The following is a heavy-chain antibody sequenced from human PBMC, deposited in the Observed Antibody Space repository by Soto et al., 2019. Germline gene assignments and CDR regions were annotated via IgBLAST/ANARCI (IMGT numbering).Heavy chain of an antibody. Sequence: QVQLVQSGADVKKPGASVKVSCKASGYTFTNYGISWVRQAPGQGLEWMGWISAYNGNTNYAQKLQGRLTMTTDTSTSTAYMELRSLRSDDTAVYYCSRDYYDFWSGYHVPPPIDYWGQGTLVTVSS. J-gene: IGHJ4*02. D-gene: IGHD3-3*01. CDR1: GYTFTNYG. V-gene: IGHV1-18*01. CDR2: ISAYNGNT. CDR3: SRDYYDFWSGYHVPPPIDY.